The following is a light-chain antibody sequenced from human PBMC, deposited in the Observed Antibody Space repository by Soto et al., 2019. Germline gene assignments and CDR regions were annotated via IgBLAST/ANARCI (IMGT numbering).Light chain of an antibody. Sequence: DIQMTQSPSSLSASVEDRVIITCRASQSISNHLNWYQQKPGKAPKLLIFAASSLQSGVPSRFSGSRSGPDFTLTISSLQPEDFATYYCQQSYMDPITFGQGTRLEIK. CDR1: QSISNH. CDR3: QQSYMDPIT. J-gene: IGKJ5*01. V-gene: IGKV1-39*01. CDR2: AAS.